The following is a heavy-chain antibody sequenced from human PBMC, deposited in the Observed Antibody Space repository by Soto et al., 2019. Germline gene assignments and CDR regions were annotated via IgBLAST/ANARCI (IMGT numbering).Heavy chain of an antibody. D-gene: IGHD1-26*01. CDR3: ARDGVGTTTYFGYFDY. V-gene: IGHV3-33*01. J-gene: IGHJ4*02. Sequence: GGSLRLSCAASAVTFTGFGMHWVRQAPGKGLEWVAVIRFDGSNTYYADSVKGRLTISRDNPKNMLYLQMNSLRAEDTAIFYCARDGVGTTTYFGYFDYWGLGTLVTVSS. CDR1: AVTFTGFG. CDR2: IRFDGSNT.